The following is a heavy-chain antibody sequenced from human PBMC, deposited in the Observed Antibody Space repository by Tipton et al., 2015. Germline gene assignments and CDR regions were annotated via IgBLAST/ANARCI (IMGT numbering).Heavy chain of an antibody. CDR2: VFSSGST. Sequence: TLSLTCTFSADSISNYYWSWIRQPPGKGLEWIGYVFSSGSTNYNPSLKSRVTISLEASKNQFSPRLNSVTAADTAVYYCAREGWNSDSSGYDYWGQGTLVTVSS. CDR3: AREGWNSDSSGYDY. J-gene: IGHJ4*02. D-gene: IGHD3-22*01. V-gene: IGHV4-59*12. CDR1: ADSISNYY.